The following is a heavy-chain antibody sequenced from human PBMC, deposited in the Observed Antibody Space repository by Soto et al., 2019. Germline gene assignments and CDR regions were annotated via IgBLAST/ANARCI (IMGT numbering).Heavy chain of an antibody. V-gene: IGHV3-23*01. Sequence: PGGSLRLSCAASGFTFSSYAMTWVRQAPGKGLEWVSAISGSGGNTYYADSVKGRFTISRDNSKNTMYLQMNSLRAEDTAVYYCAKGAVVTDYYYYGMDVWGQGTTVTVSS. CDR1: GFTFSSYA. D-gene: IGHD2-15*01. CDR3: AKGAVVTDYYYYGMDV. CDR2: ISGSGGNT. J-gene: IGHJ6*02.